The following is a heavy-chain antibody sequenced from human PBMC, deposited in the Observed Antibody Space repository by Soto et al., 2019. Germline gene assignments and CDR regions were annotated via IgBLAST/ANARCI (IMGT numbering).Heavy chain of an antibody. CDR2: IIPIFGTA. D-gene: IGHD3-10*01. CDR1: GGTFSSYA. V-gene: IGHV1-69*06. CDR3: ALGVGYYYGSGSYHFDY. J-gene: IGHJ4*02. Sequence: QVQLVQSGAEVKKPGSSVKVSCKASGGTFSSYAISWVRQAPEQGLEWMGGIIPIFGTANYAQKFQGRVTITADKSTSTAYMELSSLRSEDTAVYYCALGVGYYYGSGSYHFDYWGQGTLVTVSS.